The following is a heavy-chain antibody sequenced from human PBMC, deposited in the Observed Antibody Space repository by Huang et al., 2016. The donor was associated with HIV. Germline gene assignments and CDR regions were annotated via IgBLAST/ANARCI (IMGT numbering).Heavy chain of an antibody. CDR2: IIPSFGAA. CDR1: GGTFSNYA. V-gene: IGHV1-69*13. J-gene: IGHJ4*02. D-gene: IGHD3-22*01. Sequence: QVQLVQSGAEVKKVGSSVKVSCKASGGTFSNYALSWVRLAPGHGLEWMGGIIPSFGAATFAQKIQGRVTITADGSTSTAYLELSSLRSEETAVYFCARQLYDNTGYLMGARLHDWGQGTLVTVSS. CDR3: ARQLYDNTGYLMGARLHD.